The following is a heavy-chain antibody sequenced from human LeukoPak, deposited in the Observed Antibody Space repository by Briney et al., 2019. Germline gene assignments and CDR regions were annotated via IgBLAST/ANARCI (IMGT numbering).Heavy chain of an antibody. CDR1: GYGFTNYW. Sequence: GESLQSPCNGSGYGFTNYWIARVRQMPGQGPEWMAIIFPGDSDARDCPSFQSHVTISVDKSIGTTYLRWSSLKVSDSAMSYCARRGWGFGEPKRDHDTFDIWGQGTMVTVSS. CDR2: IFPGDSDA. CDR3: ARRGWGFGEPKRDHDTFDI. D-gene: IGHD3-10*01. J-gene: IGHJ3*02. V-gene: IGHV5-51*01.